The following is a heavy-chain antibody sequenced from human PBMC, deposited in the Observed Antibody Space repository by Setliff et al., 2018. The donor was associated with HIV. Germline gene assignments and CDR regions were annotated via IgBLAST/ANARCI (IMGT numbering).Heavy chain of an antibody. CDR2: INWNGGNK. CDR1: GFTFEDYA. CDR3: ARGDSYGTFDY. Sequence: GGSLRLSCAASGFTFEDYAMSWVRQVPGKRLEWISGINWNGGNKGYGDSVKGRFTISRDNAKNMLYLQMNSLRAEDTAMYYCARGDSYGTFDYWGQGTLVTVSS. V-gene: IGHV3-20*04. D-gene: IGHD5-18*01. J-gene: IGHJ4*02.